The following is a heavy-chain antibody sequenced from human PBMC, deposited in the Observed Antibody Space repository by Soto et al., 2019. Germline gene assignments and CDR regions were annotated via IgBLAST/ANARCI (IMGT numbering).Heavy chain of an antibody. CDR1: VGTFISDA. D-gene: IGHD3-22*01. V-gene: IGHV1-69*06. Sequence: QVRLVQSEAEVKKAGSSVKVSCKASVGTFISDAVTWVRQAPGQGLEWMGGVIPMFPKANYAQKFQGRATISADKSTSTVYMELHSLKSEDTALYYCASCHSDSSGPGYLDSWGQGTLVTVTS. J-gene: IGHJ4*02. CDR2: VIPMFPKA. CDR3: ASCHSDSSGPGYLDS.